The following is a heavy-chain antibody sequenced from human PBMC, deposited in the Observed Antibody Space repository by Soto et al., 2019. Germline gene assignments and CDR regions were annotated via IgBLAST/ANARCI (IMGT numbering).Heavy chain of an antibody. V-gene: IGHV1-3*01. CDR2: INPGNGNT. CDR1: GYTFTSYG. J-gene: IGHJ4*02. Sequence: VASVKVSCKASGYTFTSYGINWVRQAPGRGLEWMGWINPGNGNTKYSQQFQGRVIIDRDTSASTAYMGLSSLRPEDTAVYYCARGGYFDSSNYLAYWGLGTLVTVSS. CDR3: ARGGYFDSSNYLAY. D-gene: IGHD3-22*01.